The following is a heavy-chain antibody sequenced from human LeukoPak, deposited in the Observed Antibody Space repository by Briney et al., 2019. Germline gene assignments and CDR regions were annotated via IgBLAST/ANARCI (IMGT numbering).Heavy chain of an antibody. CDR2: INTNTGNP. V-gene: IGHV7-4-1*01. D-gene: IGHD2-15*01. J-gene: IGHJ4*02. CDR1: GYTFTTYA. Sequence: GASVKVSCKASGYTFTTYAMNWVRQAPGQGLEWMGWINTNTGNPTYAQGFTGRFVFSLDTSVSTADLQIYSLQSEDTAVYYCARARGCSGGNCYSEYWGQGTLATVAS. CDR3: ARARGCSGGNCYSEY.